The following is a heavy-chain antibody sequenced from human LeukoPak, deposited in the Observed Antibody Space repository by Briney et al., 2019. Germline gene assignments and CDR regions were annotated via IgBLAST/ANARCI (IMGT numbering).Heavy chain of an antibody. D-gene: IGHD5-24*01. J-gene: IGHJ4*02. CDR1: GFTVSSNY. V-gene: IGHV3-66*04. Sequence: GGSLRLSCAASGFTVSSNYMSWVRQAPGKGLEWVSVIYSGGSTYYADSVKGRFTISRDNSKNTLYLQMNSLRAEDTAVYYCARRGDGYYFDYWGQGTLVTVSS. CDR3: ARRGDGYYFDY. CDR2: IYSGGST.